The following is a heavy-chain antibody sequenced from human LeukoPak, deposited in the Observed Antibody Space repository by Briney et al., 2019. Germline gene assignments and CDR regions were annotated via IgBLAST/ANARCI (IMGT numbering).Heavy chain of an antibody. Sequence: GGSLRLSCAASGFTFSSYGMHWVRQAPGKGLEWVAFIRYDGSNKYYADSVKGRFTISRDNSKNTLYLQMNSLRAEDTAVYYCAKDGGYSYGIYYYYYYMDVWGKGTTVTISS. CDR1: GFTFSSYG. CDR2: IRYDGSNK. J-gene: IGHJ6*03. CDR3: AKDGGYSYGIYYYYYYMDV. V-gene: IGHV3-30*02. D-gene: IGHD5-18*01.